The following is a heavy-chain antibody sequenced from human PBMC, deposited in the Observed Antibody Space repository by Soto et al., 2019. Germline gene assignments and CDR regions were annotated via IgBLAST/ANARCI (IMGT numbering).Heavy chain of an antibody. CDR3: ARDGTSMYGMDV. V-gene: IGHV1-18*01. J-gene: IGHJ6*02. CDR1: GYTLATYG. D-gene: IGHD1-1*01. Sequence: QVQLVQSGAEVKKPGASVKVSCKASGYTLATYGISWVRQVPGQGLEWMGWISEYNGNTNYAQKLQDRVTLTTDTSTNTAYMELRSLRSDDTAVYYCARDGTSMYGMDVWGQGTTVTVSS. CDR2: ISEYNGNT.